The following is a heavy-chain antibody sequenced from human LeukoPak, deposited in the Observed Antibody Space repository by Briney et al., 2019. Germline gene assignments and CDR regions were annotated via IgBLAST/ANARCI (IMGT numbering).Heavy chain of an antibody. CDR2: ITRDGRND. CDR3: AKKRGWDYYGSGSQPIDY. CDR1: GVTFSSLA. V-gene: IGHV3-30*18. J-gene: IGHJ4*02. Sequence: PGGSLRLSCVASGVTFSSLAFHWVRQAPGKGLQWGALITRDGRNDLYDDSVKGRFTFSRDNSKNTLYLQMNSLRAEDTAVYYCAKKRGWDYYGSGSQPIDYWGQGTLVTVSS. D-gene: IGHD3-10*01.